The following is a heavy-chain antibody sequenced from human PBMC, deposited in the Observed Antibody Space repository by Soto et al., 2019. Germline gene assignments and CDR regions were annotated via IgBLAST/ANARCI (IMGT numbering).Heavy chain of an antibody. V-gene: IGHV3-48*02. J-gene: IGHJ6*02. D-gene: IGHD4-17*01. CDR2: ISSSSSTI. Sequence: PGGSLRLSCAASGFTFSIYSMNWVRQAPGKGLEWVSYISSSSSTIYYADSVKGRFTISRDNAKNSLYLQMNSLRDEDTAVYYCAKVQTTKNGMDVWGQGTTVTVSS. CDR1: GFTFSIYS. CDR3: AKVQTTKNGMDV.